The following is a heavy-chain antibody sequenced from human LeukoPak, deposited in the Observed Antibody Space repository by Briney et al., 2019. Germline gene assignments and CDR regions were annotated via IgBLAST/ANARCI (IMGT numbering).Heavy chain of an antibody. CDR1: GFTFSSYS. J-gene: IGHJ6*02. CDR2: ISSSSSTI. Sequence: PGGSLRLSCAASGFTFSSYSMNWVRQAPGKGPEWVSYISSSSSTIYYADSVKGRFTISRDNAKNSLYLQMNSLRAEDTAVYYCARRGYSYGYPSDYYGMDVWGQGTTVTVSS. D-gene: IGHD5-18*01. CDR3: ARRGYSYGYPSDYYGMDV. V-gene: IGHV3-48*01.